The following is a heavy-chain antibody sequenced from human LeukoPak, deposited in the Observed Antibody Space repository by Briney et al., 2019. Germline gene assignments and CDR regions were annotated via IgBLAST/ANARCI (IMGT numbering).Heavy chain of an antibody. V-gene: IGHV3-23*01. J-gene: IGHJ4*02. D-gene: IGHD2-8*01. CDR2: ISGGGDGT. CDR3: AIFPPSTNLDY. Sequence: GSLRLPCAAPGITLSNYAINRVRQAPGKGLERVSAISGGGDGTYYADSVKGQFTISRDNSKSTLYLQMNSLTAEDTAIYYCAIFPPSTNLDYWGQGTLVTVSS. CDR1: GITLSNYA.